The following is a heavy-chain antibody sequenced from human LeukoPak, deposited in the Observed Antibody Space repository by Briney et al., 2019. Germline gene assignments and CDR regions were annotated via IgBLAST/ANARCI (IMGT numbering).Heavy chain of an antibody. D-gene: IGHD1-26*01. Sequence: PGGSLRLSCAASGFTFSSYAMSWVRQAPGKGLEWVSVISGSGGSTYYADSVKGRFTISRDNSKNTLYLQMNSLRAEDTAVYYCANLPRARDDAFDIWGQGTLVTVSS. CDR2: ISGSGGST. V-gene: IGHV3-23*01. J-gene: IGHJ3*02. CDR3: ANLPRARDDAFDI. CDR1: GFTFSSYA.